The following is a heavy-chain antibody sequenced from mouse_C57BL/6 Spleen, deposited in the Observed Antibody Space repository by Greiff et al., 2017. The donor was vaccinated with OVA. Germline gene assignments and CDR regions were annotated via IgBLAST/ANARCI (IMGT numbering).Heavy chain of an antibody. Sequence: QVQLQQPGAELVMPGASVKLSCKASGYTFTSYWMHWVKQRPGQGLEWIGEIDPSDSYTNYNQKFKGKSTLTVDKSSSTAYMQLSSLTSDDSAVYYCARVDFSWFAYWGQGTLVTVSA. CDR2: IDPSDSYT. CDR3: ARVDFSWFAY. V-gene: IGHV1-69*01. CDR1: GYTFTSYW. J-gene: IGHJ3*01.